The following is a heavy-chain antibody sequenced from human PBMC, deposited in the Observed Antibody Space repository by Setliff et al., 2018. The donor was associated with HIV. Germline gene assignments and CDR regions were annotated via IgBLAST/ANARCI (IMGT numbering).Heavy chain of an antibody. J-gene: IGHJ2*01. V-gene: IGHV4-34*01. D-gene: IGHD2-2*01. CDR3: ARGPAEWQIVVVPAAHWYFDL. CDR1: GGSFSGYY. CDR2: TNHSGST. Sequence: SETLSLTCAVYGGSFSGYYWNWIRQSPGKGLEWIGETNHSGSTNYNPSLKSRITISVDTSKKQFSLKLNSVTAADTAVYYCARGPAEWQIVVVPAAHWYFDLWGRGTLVTVSS.